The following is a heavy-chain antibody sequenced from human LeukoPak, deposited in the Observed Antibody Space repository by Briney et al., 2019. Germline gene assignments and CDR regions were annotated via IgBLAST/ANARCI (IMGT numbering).Heavy chain of an antibody. J-gene: IGHJ4*02. CDR2: INVYNGDT. D-gene: IGHD3-3*01. Sequence: ASVKVSCKASGYTFSSYGISWVRQAPGRGLEWMGWINVYNGDTNCPQNLQGRVTMATDTSTNTAYMDLRGLRSDDTAIYYCARATFWSGCDHWGQGTLVTVSS. CDR3: ARATFWSGCDH. V-gene: IGHV1-18*01. CDR1: GYTFSSYG.